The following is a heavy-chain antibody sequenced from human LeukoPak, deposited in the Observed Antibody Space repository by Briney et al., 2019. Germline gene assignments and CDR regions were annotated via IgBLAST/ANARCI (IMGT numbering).Heavy chain of an antibody. CDR3: ARVPINPLRYFDWASYGMDV. V-gene: IGHV3-74*01. J-gene: IGHJ6*02. D-gene: IGHD3-9*01. CDR2: INSDGSST. CDR1: GFTFSSYW. Sequence: GGSLRLSCAASGFTFSSYWMHWVRQAPGKGLVWVSRINSDGSSTSYADSVKGRFTISRDNAKNTLYLQMNSLRAEDTAVYYCARVPINPLRYFDWASYGMDVWGQGTTVTVSS.